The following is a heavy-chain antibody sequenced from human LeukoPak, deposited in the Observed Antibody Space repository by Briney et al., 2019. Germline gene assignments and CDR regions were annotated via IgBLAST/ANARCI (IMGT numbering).Heavy chain of an antibody. CDR2: ISGSGGST. CDR1: GFTFSSYS. D-gene: IGHD2-15*01. J-gene: IGHJ4*02. V-gene: IGHV3-23*01. Sequence: GGSLRLSCAASGFTFSSYSMNWVRQAPGKGLEWVSAISGSGGSTYYADSVKGRFTISRDNSKNTLYLQMNSLRAEDTAVYYCASPWGVVVAPVDYWGQGTLVTVSS. CDR3: ASPWGVVVAPVDY.